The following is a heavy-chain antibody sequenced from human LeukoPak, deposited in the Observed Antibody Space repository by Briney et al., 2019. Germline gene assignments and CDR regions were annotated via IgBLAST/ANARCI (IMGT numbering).Heavy chain of an antibody. V-gene: IGHV1-69*05. J-gene: IGHJ3*02. CDR2: IIPIFGTA. CDR3: ARNIRNGVSVSDAFDI. Sequence: SVKVSCKASGGTFSSYAISWVRQAPGQGLEWMGGIIPIFGTANYAQKFQGRVTITTDGSTSTAYMELSSLRSEDTAVYYCARNIRNGVSVSDAFDIWGQGTMVTVSS. CDR1: GGTFSSYA. D-gene: IGHD2/OR15-2a*01.